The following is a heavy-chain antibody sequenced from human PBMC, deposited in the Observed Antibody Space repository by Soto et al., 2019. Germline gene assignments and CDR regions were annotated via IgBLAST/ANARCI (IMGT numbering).Heavy chain of an antibody. J-gene: IGHJ6*02. CDR3: ARAGAAPYYYYGMDV. V-gene: IGHV1-18*01. CDR1: GYTFSTSG. D-gene: IGHD2-15*01. Sequence: QVQLVQSGAEVRKPGASVKVSCKASGYTFSTSGMSWLRQAPGQGLEWMGWISTYNGDTNDAPKFQDRVTMTSDTHTSTVYMELRSLRSDDTAVYYCARAGAAPYYYYGMDVWGQGTRVTVSS. CDR2: ISTYNGDT.